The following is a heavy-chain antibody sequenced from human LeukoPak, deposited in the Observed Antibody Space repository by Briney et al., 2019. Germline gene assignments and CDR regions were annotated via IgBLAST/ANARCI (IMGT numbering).Heavy chain of an antibody. V-gene: IGHV4-39*01. CDR3: ARARGRPVARFDY. Sequence: SETLSLTCTVSSGSISNSNYYWGWIRQPPGKGLEWIGSIFYDGSPDYNPSLKSRVTISVDTSKNQSSLKVNSVTAADTAVYYCARARGRPVARFDYWGQGTLVTVSS. D-gene: IGHD3-16*01. J-gene: IGHJ4*02. CDR1: SGSISNSNYY. CDR2: IFYDGSP.